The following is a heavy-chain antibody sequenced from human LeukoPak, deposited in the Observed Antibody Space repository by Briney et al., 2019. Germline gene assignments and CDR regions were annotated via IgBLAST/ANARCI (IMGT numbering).Heavy chain of an antibody. J-gene: IGHJ4*02. CDR2: INSDGSTT. Sequence: GGSLRLSCAASGFTFSSSATSWVRQAPGKGLVWVSRINSDGSTTTYADSVKGRFTISRDNARNTLYLQMNSLRAEDTAVYYCASSAYNGIKLDYWGQGNLVTVSS. CDR3: ASSAYNGIKLDY. D-gene: IGHD1-26*01. V-gene: IGHV3-74*01. CDR1: GFTFSSSA.